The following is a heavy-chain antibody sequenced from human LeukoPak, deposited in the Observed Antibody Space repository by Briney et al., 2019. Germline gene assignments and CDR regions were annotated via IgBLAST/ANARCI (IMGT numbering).Heavy chain of an antibody. CDR2: IRQVGDTK. J-gene: IGHJ4*02. CDR3: ERSLPYGTTLYGRSDL. D-gene: IGHD1/OR15-1a*01. V-gene: IGHV3-7*03. CDR1: GFPFNASW. Sequence: PSGGSLRLSCAASGFPFNASWMTWVRQAPGKGLEWVANIRQVGDTKYYVDSVKGRFPISRDNALNLRYLQMNNLRAEDTATYYCERSLPYGTTLYGRSDLWGQGTLVTVSS.